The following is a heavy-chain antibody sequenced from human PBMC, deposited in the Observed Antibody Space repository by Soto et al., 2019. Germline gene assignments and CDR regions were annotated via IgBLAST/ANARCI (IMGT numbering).Heavy chain of an antibody. CDR3: ARGDCGGGTCYSLAASFYYCMDL. J-gene: IGHJ6*03. CDR2: INSDGSVL. V-gene: IGHV3-74*02. D-gene: IGHD2-15*01. Sequence: EVQLVESGGGLVQPGGSLRLSCAASGFTFSNYWMYWVRQAPGQGLEWVSRINSDGSVLSYADSVKGRLTISRDNVKNTLYLQMDCLRAEDTAVYYCARGDCGGGTCYSLAASFYYCMDLWGKGNTVTVFS. CDR1: GFTFSNYW.